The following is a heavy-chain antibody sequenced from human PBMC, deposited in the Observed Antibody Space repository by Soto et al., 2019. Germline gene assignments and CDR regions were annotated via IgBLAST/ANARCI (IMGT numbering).Heavy chain of an antibody. CDR2: MNPKSGNT. V-gene: IGHV1-8*01. Sequence: QVQLVQSGAEVKKPGASVKVSCKASRYTFISYDINWVRQATGQGLEWMGWMNPKSGNTGYAQNFQGRVTMTRNTSLSTAYMELSSLRSEDTAVYYCARSPSWETTVSPYYFDYWGQGTLVTVSS. CDR1: RYTFISYD. CDR3: ARSPSWETTVSPYYFDY. D-gene: IGHD4-4*01. J-gene: IGHJ4*02.